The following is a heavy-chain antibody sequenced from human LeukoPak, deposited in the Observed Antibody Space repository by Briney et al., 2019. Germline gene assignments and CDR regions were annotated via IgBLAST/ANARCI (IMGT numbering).Heavy chain of an antibody. CDR1: GFTFSTSS. J-gene: IGHJ4*02. CDR3: ARDDGSGYYFDY. D-gene: IGHD3-22*01. CDR2: ISSSSSFT. Sequence: GGSLRLSCAASGFTFSTSSMNWVRQTPGKGLEWVSSISSSSSFTYYADSLKGRLTISRDNAKNSLYLQMDSLRAEDTAVYYCARDDGSGYYFDYWGQGTLVTVSP. V-gene: IGHV3-21*01.